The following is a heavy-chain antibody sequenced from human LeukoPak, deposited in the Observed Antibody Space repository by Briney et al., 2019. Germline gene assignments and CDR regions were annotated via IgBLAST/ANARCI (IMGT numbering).Heavy chain of an antibody. Sequence: GRSLRLSCAASGFTFSSYAMHWVRQAPGKGLEWVAVISYDGSNKYYADSVKGRFTISRDNSKNTLYLQMNSLRAEDTAVYYCARYPSDWAYYYYGMDAWGQGTTVTVSS. CDR2: ISYDGSNK. J-gene: IGHJ6*02. D-gene: IGHD2-2*01. CDR1: GFTFSSYA. CDR3: ARYPSDWAYYYYGMDA. V-gene: IGHV3-30-3*01.